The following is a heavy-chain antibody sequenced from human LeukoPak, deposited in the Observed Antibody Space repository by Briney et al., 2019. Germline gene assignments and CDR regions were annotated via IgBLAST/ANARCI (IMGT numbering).Heavy chain of an antibody. CDR1: GFTFTTYA. J-gene: IGHJ4*02. D-gene: IGHD1-26*01. CDR2: ISSTRSYI. Sequence: GGSLRLSCAASGFTFTTYAMSWVRQAPGKGLEWISSISSTRSYIYYADSVKGRFTISRDNAKNSLYLQMNSLRAEDTAVYYCARFSLVVGAMGYYFDYWGQGTLVTVSS. CDR3: ARFSLVVGAMGYYFDY. V-gene: IGHV3-21*06.